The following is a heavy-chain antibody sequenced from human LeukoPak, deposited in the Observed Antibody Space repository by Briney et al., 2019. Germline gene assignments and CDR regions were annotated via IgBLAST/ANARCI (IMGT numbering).Heavy chain of an antibody. D-gene: IGHD2-2*01. J-gene: IGHJ3*02. CDR1: GGSISSGDYY. Sequence: SETLSLTCTVSGGSISSGDYYWSWIRQPPGKGLEWIGYIYYSGSTYYNPSHKSRVTISVDTSKNQFSLKLSSVTAADTAVYYCARLSGSDQPDAFDIWGQGTMVTVSS. CDR3: ARLSGSDQPDAFDI. CDR2: IYYSGST. V-gene: IGHV4-30-4*01.